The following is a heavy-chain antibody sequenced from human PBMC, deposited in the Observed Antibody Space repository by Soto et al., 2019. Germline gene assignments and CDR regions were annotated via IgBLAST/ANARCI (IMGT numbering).Heavy chain of an antibody. CDR3: ARGYDILTGYYTTPVWFDP. V-gene: IGHV4-31*03. J-gene: IGHJ5*02. D-gene: IGHD3-9*01. CDR2: IYYSGST. Sequence: SETLSLTCTVSGGSISSGGYYWSWIRQHPGKGLEWIGYIYYSGSTYYNPSLKSRVTISVDTSKNQFSLKLSSVTAADTAVYYCARGYDILTGYYTTPVWFDPWGQGTLVTVSS. CDR1: GGSISSGGYY.